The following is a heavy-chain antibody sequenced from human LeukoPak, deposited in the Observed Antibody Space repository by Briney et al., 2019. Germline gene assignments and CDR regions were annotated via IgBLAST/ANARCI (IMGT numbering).Heavy chain of an antibody. CDR3: AREFLEWLSWFDP. CDR1: GGTFSSYA. CDR2: IIPIFGTA. D-gene: IGHD3-3*01. J-gene: IGHJ5*02. Sequence: GSSVKVSCKASGGTFSSYAISWVQQAPGQGLEWMGGIIPIFGTANYAQKFQGRVTITADESTSTAYMELSSLRSEDTAVYYCAREFLEWLSWFDPWGQGTLVTVSS. V-gene: IGHV1-69*01.